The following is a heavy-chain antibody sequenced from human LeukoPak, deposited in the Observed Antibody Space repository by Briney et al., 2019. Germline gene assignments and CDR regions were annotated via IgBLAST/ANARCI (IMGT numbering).Heavy chain of an antibody. CDR2: MNPNSGNT. V-gene: IGHV1-8*01. D-gene: IGHD3-22*01. CDR1: GYTITSYD. CDR3: ARNGGGSYYYDSSGYYYFDY. Sequence: ASVKVSCKASGYTITSYDINWVRQATGQGLEWMGWMNPNSGNTGYAQKFQGRVTMTRNTSISTAYMELSSLRSEDTAVYYCARNGGGSYYYDSSGYYYFDYWGQGTLVTVSS. J-gene: IGHJ4*02.